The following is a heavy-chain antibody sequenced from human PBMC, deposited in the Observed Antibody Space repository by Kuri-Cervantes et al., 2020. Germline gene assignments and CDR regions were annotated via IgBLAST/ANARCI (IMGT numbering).Heavy chain of an antibody. J-gene: IGHJ4*02. V-gene: IGHV4-38-2*01. CDR1: GYSISSGYY. D-gene: IGHD3-16*01. CDR3: ASLGD. CDR2: IYYSGST. Sequence: GSLRLSCAVSGYSISSGYYWGWIRQPPGKGLEWIGSIYYSGSTYYNPSLKSRVTISVDTSKNQFSLKLSSVTAADTAVYYCASLGDWGQGTLVTVSS.